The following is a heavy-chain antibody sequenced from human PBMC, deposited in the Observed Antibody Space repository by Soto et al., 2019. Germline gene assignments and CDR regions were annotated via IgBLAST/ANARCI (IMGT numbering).Heavy chain of an antibody. V-gene: IGHV6-1*01. CDR1: GDSVSSNSAA. Sequence: SKTLSLTCAISGDSVSSNSAAWTWIRQSPSGGLEWLGRTYYRSKWYYDYAISVKSRITINPDTSKNQFSLQLNSVTPEDTAVYYCARGLWSGYYSNWFDPWGQGTLVTVSS. D-gene: IGHD3-3*01. CDR3: ARGLWSGYYSNWFDP. CDR2: TYYRSKWYY. J-gene: IGHJ5*02.